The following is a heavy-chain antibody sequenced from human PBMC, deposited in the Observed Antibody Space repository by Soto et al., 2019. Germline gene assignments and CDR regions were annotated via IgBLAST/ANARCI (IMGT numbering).Heavy chain of an antibody. CDR2: VYASGNN. J-gene: IGHJ5*01. CDR3: ARESLLSGHAWFDS. Sequence: SETLSLTCTVSSGSISGFYWSWVRQPAGKGLEWIGRVYASGNNLYNPSLKIRIIMSVDTSNNQFSLELKSVTAADTAVYFCARESLLSGHAWFDSWGQGTLVTVS. V-gene: IGHV4-4*07. CDR1: SGSISGFY. D-gene: IGHD5-12*01.